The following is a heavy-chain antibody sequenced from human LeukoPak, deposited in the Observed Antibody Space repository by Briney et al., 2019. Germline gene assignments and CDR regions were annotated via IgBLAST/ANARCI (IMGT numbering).Heavy chain of an antibody. J-gene: IGHJ5*02. V-gene: IGHV4-39*07. Sequence: SETLSLTCTVSGGSISSSSYYWGWIRQPPGKGLEWIGSIYYSGSTYYNPSLKSRVTISVDTSKNQFSLKLSSVTAADTAVYYCARALVVVAATDWFDPWGQGTLVTVSS. CDR3: ARALVVVAATDWFDP. CDR1: GGSISSSSYY. D-gene: IGHD2-15*01. CDR2: IYYSGST.